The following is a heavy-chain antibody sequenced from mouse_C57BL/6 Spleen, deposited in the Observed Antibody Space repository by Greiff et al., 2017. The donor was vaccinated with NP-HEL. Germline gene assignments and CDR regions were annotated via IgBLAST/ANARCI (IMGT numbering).Heavy chain of an antibody. V-gene: IGHV5-6*02. CDR1: GFTFSSYG. Sequence: EVKLVESGGDLVKPGGSLKLSCAASGFTFSSYGMSWVRQTPDKRLEWVATISSGGSYTYYPDSVKGRFTISRDNAKNTLYLQMSSLKSEDTAMYYCARHVGGYLRSFACWGQGTLVTVSA. D-gene: IGHD2-3*01. J-gene: IGHJ3*01. CDR2: ISSGGSYT. CDR3: ARHVGGYLRSFAC.